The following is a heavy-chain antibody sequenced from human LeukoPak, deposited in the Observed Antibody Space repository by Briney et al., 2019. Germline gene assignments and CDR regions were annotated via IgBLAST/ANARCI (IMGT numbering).Heavy chain of an antibody. CDR3: ARDGADNSGYYFGSL. D-gene: IGHD3-22*01. J-gene: IGHJ3*01. V-gene: IGHV3-53*01. Sequence: GGSLRLSCAASGFTVRSSYMSWVRQAPGKGLEWVSVIYSGGSPDYADSAKGRFTISTDNSKNTMYLQMNSLRVEDTAVYYCARDGADNSGYYFGSLWGQGTVVTVSS. CDR1: GFTVRSSY. CDR2: IYSGGSP.